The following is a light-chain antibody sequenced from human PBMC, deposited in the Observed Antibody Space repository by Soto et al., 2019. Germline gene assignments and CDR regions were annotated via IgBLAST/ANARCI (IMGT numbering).Light chain of an antibody. CDR1: SSDVGSYNL. Sequence: QSVLTQPASVSGSPGQSITISCTGTSSDVGSYNLVSWYQQHPGKAPKLMIYEGSKRPSGVSNRFSGSKSGNTASLTISGLQAEDEADYHCCSYAGSSTLFGGGTKLTVL. CDR3: CSYAGSSTL. CDR2: EGS. V-gene: IGLV2-23*01. J-gene: IGLJ3*02.